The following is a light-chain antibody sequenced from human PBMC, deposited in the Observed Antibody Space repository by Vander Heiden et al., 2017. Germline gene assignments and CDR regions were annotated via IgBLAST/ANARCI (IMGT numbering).Light chain of an antibody. CDR3: QQYNSYPYT. J-gene: IGKJ2*01. V-gene: IGKV1-5*03. Sequence: DIQLTQPPSTLSASVGDRVTLTCRASQSISSWLAWYQQKPGKAPKLLIYKASSLESGVPSRFSGSGSGTEFTLTISSLQPDDFATYYCQQYNSYPYTFGQGTKLEIK. CDR2: KAS. CDR1: QSISSW.